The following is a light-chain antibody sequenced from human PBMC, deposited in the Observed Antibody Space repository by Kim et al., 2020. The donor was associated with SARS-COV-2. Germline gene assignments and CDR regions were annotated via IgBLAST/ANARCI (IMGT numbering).Light chain of an antibody. V-gene: IGLV2-8*01. Sequence: QSVTLSYAGPSSDVGGYNYVSWYQQYPGKAPKLMIYEVTKRPSGVPDRFSGSKSGNTASLTVSGLQAEDEADYYCSSYAGSNNFVVFGGGTQLTVL. CDR3: SSYAGSNNFVV. CDR1: SSDVGGYNY. CDR2: EVT. J-gene: IGLJ2*01.